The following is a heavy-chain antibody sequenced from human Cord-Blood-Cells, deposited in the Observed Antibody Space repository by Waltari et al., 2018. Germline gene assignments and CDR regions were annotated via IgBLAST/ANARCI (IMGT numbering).Heavy chain of an antibody. Sequence: EVQLVESGGGLIQPGGSLRLSCAASGFTVSSNYMSWGRQAPGKGLEWVSVIYSGGSTYYSDSVKGRFTISRDNSKNTLYLQMNSLRAEDTAVYYCARDGISSGSYYYYYYYMDVWGKGTTVTVSS. J-gene: IGHJ6*03. V-gene: IGHV3-53*01. CDR3: ARDGISSGSYYYYYYYMDV. CDR2: IYSGGST. D-gene: IGHD1-26*01. CDR1: GFTVSSNY.